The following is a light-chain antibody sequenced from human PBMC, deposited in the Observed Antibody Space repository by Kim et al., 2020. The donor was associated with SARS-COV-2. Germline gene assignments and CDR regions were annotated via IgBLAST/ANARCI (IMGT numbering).Light chain of an antibody. CDR1: QSVSSSY. CDR2: GAS. J-gene: IGKJ1*01. CDR3: QHYGSSPGT. V-gene: IGKV3-20*01. Sequence: EIVLTQSPGTLSLSPGERATLSCRASQSVSSSYLAWYQQKPGQAPRLLIYGASSRATGIPDRFSGSGSGTDFTLTISRLEPEVFAVYYCQHYGSSPGTFGQGTKVDIK.